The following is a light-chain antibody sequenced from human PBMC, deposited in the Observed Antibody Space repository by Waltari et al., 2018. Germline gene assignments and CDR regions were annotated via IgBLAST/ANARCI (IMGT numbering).Light chain of an antibody. CDR1: TSNIGQNY. CDR2: RND. CDR3: ATWDDSLSGRV. J-gene: IGLJ3*02. Sequence: QSVLTQPPSASGTPGQTVSISCSGSTSNIGQNYVYWYQQFPGTAPRLLIYRNDRRPSGVPYRFSGSKSGTSASLAISGLRSEDEADYYCATWDDSLSGRVFGGGTELTVL. V-gene: IGLV1-47*01.